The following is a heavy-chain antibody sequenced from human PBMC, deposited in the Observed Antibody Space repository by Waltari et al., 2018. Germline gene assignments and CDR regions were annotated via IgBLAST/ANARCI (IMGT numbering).Heavy chain of an antibody. CDR3: AKGVGASQFFDY. J-gene: IGHJ4*02. D-gene: IGHD1-26*01. CDR2: ITAFGSVT. Sequence: LLESGGGLVQPGGSLRLSCVASGFAFKSYAMTWVRQAPGKGLEWVATITAFGSVTNYGDSGGGRCTISRDNSQNTLYLQVKSLSADDTAVYYCAKGVGASQFFDYWGRGTLVTVSS. CDR1: GFAFKSYA. V-gene: IGHV3-23*01.